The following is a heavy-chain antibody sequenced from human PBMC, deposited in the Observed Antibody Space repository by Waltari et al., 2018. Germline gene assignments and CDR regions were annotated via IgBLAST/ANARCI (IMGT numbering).Heavy chain of an antibody. CDR2: INPNSGGT. Sequence: QVQLVQSGAGVKKPGSSVQVSCKASGGTFRSDAISWVRQAPGQGLEWMGWINPNSGGTNYAQKFQGRVTMTRDTSISTAYMELSRLRSDDTAVYYCARGYSSSWDWGQGTLVTVSS. D-gene: IGHD6-13*01. CDR1: GGTFRSDA. V-gene: IGHV1-2*02. CDR3: ARGYSSSWD. J-gene: IGHJ4*02.